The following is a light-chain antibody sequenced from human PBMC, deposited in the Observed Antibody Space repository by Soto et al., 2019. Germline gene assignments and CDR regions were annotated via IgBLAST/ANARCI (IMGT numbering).Light chain of an antibody. CDR2: KAS. CDR3: QQRSNWPPT. CDR1: QSISSW. Sequence: DIPMTQSPSTLSASVGDRVTISCRASQSISSWLAWYQQKPGKAPKLLIYKASSLESGVPSRFSGSGSGTEFTLTISSLEPEDVAVYYCQQRSNWPPTFGQGTKVDIK. V-gene: IGKV1-5*03. J-gene: IGKJ1*01.